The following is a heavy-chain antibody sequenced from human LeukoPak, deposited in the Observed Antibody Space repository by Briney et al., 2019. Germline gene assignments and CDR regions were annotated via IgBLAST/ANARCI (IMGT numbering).Heavy chain of an antibody. CDR2: IYYSDST. J-gene: IGHJ5*02. V-gene: IGHV4-4*02. D-gene: IGHD1-26*01. Sequence: PSGTLSLTCAVSGGSISSSNWWSWVRQPPGKGLEWIATIYYSDSTYYNPALKSRVTISIDTSKNQFSLKLSSVTAADTAVYFCARTSGNKGWFNPWGQGTLVTVSS. CDR1: GGSISSSNW. CDR3: ARTSGNKGWFNP.